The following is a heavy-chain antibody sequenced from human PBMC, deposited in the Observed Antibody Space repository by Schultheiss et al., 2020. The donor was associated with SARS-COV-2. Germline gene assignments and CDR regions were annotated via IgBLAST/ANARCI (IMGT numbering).Heavy chain of an antibody. J-gene: IGHJ4*02. CDR3: ASVSGVTTTLDY. D-gene: IGHD4-17*01. Sequence: GGSLRLSCAASGFTFSNAWMSWVRQAPGKGLEWVANIKQDGSEKYYVDSVKGRFTISRDNAKNSLYLQMNSLRAEDTAVYYCASVSGVTTTLDYWGQGTLVTVSS. V-gene: IGHV3-7*03. CDR1: GFTFSNAW. CDR2: IKQDGSEK.